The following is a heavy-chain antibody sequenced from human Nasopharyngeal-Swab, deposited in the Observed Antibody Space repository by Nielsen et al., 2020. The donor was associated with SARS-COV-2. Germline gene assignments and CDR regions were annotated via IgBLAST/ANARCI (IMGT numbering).Heavy chain of an antibody. Sequence: GESLKISCAASGFTFSDYYMSWIRQAPGKGLEWVSHSSSSGSTIYYADSVKGRFTISRDNDKNSLYLQMHSLRAEDTAVYYCARMIEAFDIWGQGTMVTVSS. CDR1: GFTFSDYY. J-gene: IGHJ3*02. D-gene: IGHD3-16*01. V-gene: IGHV3-11*04. CDR3: ARMIEAFDI. CDR2: SSSSGSTI.